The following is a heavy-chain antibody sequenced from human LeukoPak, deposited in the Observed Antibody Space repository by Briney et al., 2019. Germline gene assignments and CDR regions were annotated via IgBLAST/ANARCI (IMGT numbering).Heavy chain of an antibody. CDR1: GFTFSSYE. D-gene: IGHD3-9*01. V-gene: IGHV3-48*03. Sequence: AGSLRLSCAASGFTFSSYEMNWVRPAPGNGLEWVSYISSSGSTIYYADSVKGRFTISRDNAKNSLYLQMNSLRAEDTAVYYCSREQDDILTGYCPFDYWGQGTLVTVSS. CDR3: SREQDDILTGYCPFDY. J-gene: IGHJ4*02. CDR2: ISSSGSTI.